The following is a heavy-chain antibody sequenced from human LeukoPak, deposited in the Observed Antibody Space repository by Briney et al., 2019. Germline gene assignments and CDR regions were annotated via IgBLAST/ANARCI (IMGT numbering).Heavy chain of an antibody. V-gene: IGHV3-23*01. J-gene: IGHJ4*02. CDR3: AKERLLDKRGYSGYVGY. Sequence: PGGSLRLSCAASGFTFSSYAMSWVRQAPGKGLEWVSAISGSGGSTYYADPVKGRFTISRDNSKNTLYPQMNSLRAEDTAVYYCAKERLLDKRGYSGYVGYWGQGTLVTVSS. D-gene: IGHD5-12*01. CDR2: ISGSGGST. CDR1: GFTFSSYA.